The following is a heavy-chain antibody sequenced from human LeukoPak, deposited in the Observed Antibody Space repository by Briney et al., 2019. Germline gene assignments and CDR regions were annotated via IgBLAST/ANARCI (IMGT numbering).Heavy chain of an antibody. V-gene: IGHV3-23*01. Sequence: GGSLRLSCAASRFTFTIYGMSWVRQAPGKGLEWVSVISGSGHSAYYADSVKGRFTISRDNSKNTLYLQMNSLRAEDTAVYYCSTGTERVVVVVAATRFDYWGQGTLVTVSS. CDR1: RFTFTIYG. J-gene: IGHJ4*02. D-gene: IGHD2-15*01. CDR2: ISGSGHSA. CDR3: STGTERVVVVVAATRFDY.